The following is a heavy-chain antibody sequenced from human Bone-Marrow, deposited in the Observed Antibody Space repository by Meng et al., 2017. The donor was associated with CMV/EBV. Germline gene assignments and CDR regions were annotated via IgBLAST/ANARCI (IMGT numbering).Heavy chain of an antibody. CDR2: MNPNSGNT. CDR1: GYTFTSYD. Sequence: ASVKVSCKASGYTFTSYDINWVRQATGQGLEWMGWMNPNSGNTGYAQKFQGRVTITRNTSISTAYMELSSLRAEDTAVYYCARDGGEDIVVVPAAITSHYVDYWGQGTLVTVSS. D-gene: IGHD2-2*02. J-gene: IGHJ4*02. CDR3: ARDGGEDIVVVPAAITSHYVDY. V-gene: IGHV1-8*03.